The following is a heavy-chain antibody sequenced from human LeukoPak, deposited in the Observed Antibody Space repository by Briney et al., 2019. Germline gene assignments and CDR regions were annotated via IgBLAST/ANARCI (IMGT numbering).Heavy chain of an antibody. V-gene: IGHV3-49*04. D-gene: IGHD3-22*01. J-gene: IGHJ5*02. CDR3: TRDLSRGYHDSSGYS. Sequence: GRSLRLSCTASGFTFGDYAMSWVRHAPGKGLEWVGFIRSKAYGGTTEYAASVKGRFTISRDDSKSIAYLQMNSLKTEDTAVYYCTRDLSRGYHDSSGYSWGQGTLVTVSS. CDR2: IRSKAYGGTT. CDR1: GFTFGDYA.